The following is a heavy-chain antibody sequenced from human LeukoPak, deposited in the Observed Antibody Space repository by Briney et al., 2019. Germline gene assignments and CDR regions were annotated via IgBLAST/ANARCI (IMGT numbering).Heavy chain of an antibody. CDR3: ARGSNWFDP. V-gene: IGHV4-59*11. CDR2: IFYNGST. CDR1: GGSIYSHH. J-gene: IGHJ5*02. Sequence: PSETLSLTCTVSGGSIYSHHWSWVRQPPGKGREGIGYIFYNGSTNYNPSLNSRVTISVHTLKNQFSLKLNSVTAADTAVYYCARGSNWFDPWGQGTLVTVSS.